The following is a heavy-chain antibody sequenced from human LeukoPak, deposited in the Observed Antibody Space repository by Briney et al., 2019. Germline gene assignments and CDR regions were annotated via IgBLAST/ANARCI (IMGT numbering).Heavy chain of an antibody. Sequence: GRSLRLSCAASGSTFSDYPIHWVRQAPGKGLEWVAIISHDGTIEYYAGSVRGRFTISRDNSKSTLYLQMDSLRSEDTAVYYCAKDSGNYANYYFDHWGQGTLVTVSS. V-gene: IGHV3-30-3*01. D-gene: IGHD1-26*01. CDR3: AKDSGNYANYYFDH. CDR1: GSTFSDYP. J-gene: IGHJ4*02. CDR2: ISHDGTIE.